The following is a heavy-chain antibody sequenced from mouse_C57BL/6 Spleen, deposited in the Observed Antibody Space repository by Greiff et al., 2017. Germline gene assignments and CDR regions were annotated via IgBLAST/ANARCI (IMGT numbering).Heavy chain of an antibody. Sequence: DVMLVESGGGLVQPKGSLKLSCAASGFSFNTYAMNWVRQAPGKGLEWVARIRSKSNNYATYYADSVKDRFTISRDDSESMLYLQMNNLKTEDTAMYYCVRPSDWDGAWFAYWGQGTLVTVSA. V-gene: IGHV10-1*01. D-gene: IGHD4-1*01. CDR3: VRPSDWDGAWFAY. J-gene: IGHJ3*01. CDR2: IRSKSNNYAT. CDR1: GFSFNTYA.